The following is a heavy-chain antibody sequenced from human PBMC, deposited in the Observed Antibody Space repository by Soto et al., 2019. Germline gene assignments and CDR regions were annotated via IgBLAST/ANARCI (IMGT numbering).Heavy chain of an antibody. V-gene: IGHV3-53*01. D-gene: IGHD3-3*01. CDR1: GFTVSSNY. J-gene: IGHJ4*02. Sequence: GGSLRLSCAASGFTVSSNYMSWVRQAPGKGLEWVSVIYSGGSTYYADSVKGRYTISRDNSKNTLYLQMNSLRAEDTAVYYCARLPRDYDFWSGYSPYFDYWGQGTLVTVSS. CDR2: IYSGGST. CDR3: ARLPRDYDFWSGYSPYFDY.